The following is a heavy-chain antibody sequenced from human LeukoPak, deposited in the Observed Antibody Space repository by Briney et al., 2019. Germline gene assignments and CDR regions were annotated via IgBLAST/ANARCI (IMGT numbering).Heavy chain of an antibody. Sequence: PSETLSLTCTVSGGSISSSSYYWGWIRQPPGKGLEWIGSIYYSGSTYYNPSLKSRVTISVDTSKNQFSLKLSSVTAADTAVYYCARRLHYDFWSGYYTGFDYWGQGTLVTVSS. CDR1: GGSISSSSYY. D-gene: IGHD3-3*01. V-gene: IGHV4-39*01. CDR2: IYYSGST. J-gene: IGHJ4*02. CDR3: ARRLHYDFWSGYYTGFDY.